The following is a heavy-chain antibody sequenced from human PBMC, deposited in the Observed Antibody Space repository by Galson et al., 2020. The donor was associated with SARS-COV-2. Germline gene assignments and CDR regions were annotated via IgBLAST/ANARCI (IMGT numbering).Heavy chain of an antibody. V-gene: IGHV5-51*01. CDR3: ARLLSDPYYYYFMDV. J-gene: IGHJ6*03. CDR1: GYSFTSYW. CDR2: IYPGDSDT. Sequence: GESLKISCKGSGYSFTSYWIGWVRQMPGKGLEWMGIIYPGDSDTSYSPSFQGQVTISADKSISTAYLQWSSLKSSDTAMYYCARLLSDPYYYYFMDVWGKETTVTIYS. D-gene: IGHD1-26*01.